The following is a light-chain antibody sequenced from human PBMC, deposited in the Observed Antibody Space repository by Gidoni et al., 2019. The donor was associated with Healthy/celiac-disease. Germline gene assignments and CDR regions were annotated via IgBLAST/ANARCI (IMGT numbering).Light chain of an antibody. V-gene: IGKV1-8*01. Sequence: AIRMTQSPSSFSASTGDRVTITCRASQGISSYLAWYQQKPGKAPKLLIYAASTLQSGVPSRFSGSGSGTDFTLTISCLQSEDFATYYCQQYYSSPLTFXGXTKVEIK. CDR3: QQYYSSPLT. CDR2: AAS. J-gene: IGKJ4*01. CDR1: QGISSY.